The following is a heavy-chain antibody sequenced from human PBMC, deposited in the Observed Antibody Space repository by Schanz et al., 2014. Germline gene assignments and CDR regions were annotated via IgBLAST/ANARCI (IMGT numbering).Heavy chain of an antibody. J-gene: IGHJ5*02. V-gene: IGHV3-73*01. CDR2: VRTKDNHYAT. CDR3: ASYDNSGPYYLNH. CDR1: GFTFSASA. Sequence: VRLMESGGGVVQPGGYLRLSCVGSGFTFSASAIHWVRQASGKGLEWVGRVRTKDNHYATSYGASVSGRFTISRDDSKNTAYLQMNSLRTGDTAMYYCASYDNSGPYYLNHWGRGTLVTVSS. D-gene: IGHD4-4*01.